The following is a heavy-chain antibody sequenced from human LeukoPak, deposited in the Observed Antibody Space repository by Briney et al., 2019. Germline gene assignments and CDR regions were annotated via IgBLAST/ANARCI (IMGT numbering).Heavy chain of an antibody. CDR3: ARSYSGSYWVDY. Sequence: ASVKVSCKASGYTFTSYAMHWVRQAPGQRLEWMGWINAGNSNTKYSQKFQGRVTITRDTSASTAYMELSSLRSEDTAVYYCARSYSGSYWVDYWGQGTLVTVSS. V-gene: IGHV1-3*01. J-gene: IGHJ4*02. D-gene: IGHD1-26*01. CDR1: GYTFTSYA. CDR2: INAGNSNT.